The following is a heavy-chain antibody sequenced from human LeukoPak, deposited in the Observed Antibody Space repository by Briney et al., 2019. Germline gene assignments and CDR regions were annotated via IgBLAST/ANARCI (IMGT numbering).Heavy chain of an antibody. CDR3: ARGQFIYGTYNWFDP. CDR1: GDSISSGDYY. D-gene: IGHD4-17*01. Sequence: SQTLSLTCTGSGDSISSGDYYWSWIRQPAGKGLEWIGRISSSGSTNYNPSLKSRVTISVDTSKNQVSLKLSSVTAADTAAYYCARGQFIYGTYNWFDPWGQGTLVTVSS. V-gene: IGHV4-61*02. J-gene: IGHJ5*02. CDR2: ISSSGST.